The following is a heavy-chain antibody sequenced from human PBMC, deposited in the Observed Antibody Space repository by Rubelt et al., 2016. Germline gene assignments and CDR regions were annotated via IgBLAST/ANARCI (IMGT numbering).Heavy chain of an antibody. Sequence: QMQLVQSGPEVKKPGTSVKVSCKASGFTFTSSAVQWVRQARGQRLEWIGWIVVGSGNTNYQTKFQEGVTITRDMYTSTAYMELGSLRAEDTAGYYCAADSGYGPSMDVWGQGTTVTVSS. V-gene: IGHV1-58*01. CDR1: GFTFTSSA. J-gene: IGHJ6*02. D-gene: IGHD5-12*01. CDR3: AADSGYGPSMDV. CDR2: IVVGSGNT.